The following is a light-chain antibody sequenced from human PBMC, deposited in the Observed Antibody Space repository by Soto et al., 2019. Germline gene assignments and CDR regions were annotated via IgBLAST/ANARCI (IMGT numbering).Light chain of an antibody. CDR1: QSVRSSY. CDR2: GAS. J-gene: IGKJ2*01. V-gene: IGKV3-20*01. CDR3: QQYDASFMYT. Sequence: EIVLTQSPGTVSLSPGERAALSCRASQSVRSSYIAWYQQKPGQAPRLLIYGASSRATGIPDRFSGSGSGTEFTLTISRLEPEDSAVYYCQQYDASFMYTFGQGTKLEIK.